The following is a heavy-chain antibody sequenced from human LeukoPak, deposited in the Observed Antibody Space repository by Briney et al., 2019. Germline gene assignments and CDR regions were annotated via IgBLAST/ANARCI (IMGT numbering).Heavy chain of an antibody. V-gene: IGHV3-48*03. Sequence: GGSLRLSCAASGFTFSSYDMNWVRQAPGKGLEWVSHISSSGSTIYYADSVKGRFTISRDNAKNSLYLQMNSLRAEDTAVYYCATSSGGFNYFDFWGQGTLVTVSS. CDR2: ISSSGSTI. D-gene: IGHD5-24*01. CDR3: ATSSGGFNYFDF. J-gene: IGHJ4*02. CDR1: GFTFSSYD.